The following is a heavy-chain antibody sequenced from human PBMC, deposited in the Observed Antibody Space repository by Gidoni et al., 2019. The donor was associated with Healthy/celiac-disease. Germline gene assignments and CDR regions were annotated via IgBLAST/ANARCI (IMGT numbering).Heavy chain of an antibody. V-gene: IGHV3-15*01. Sequence: EVQLVESGGGLVKPGGYLRLSCAASGFTFSNAWMSWVRQAPGKGLEWVGRIKSKTDGGTTDYAAPVKGRFTISRDDSKNTLYLQMNSLKTEDTAVYYCTTVTYYYGSGDDAFDIWGQGTMVTVSS. CDR1: GFTFSNAW. CDR2: IKSKTDGGTT. CDR3: TTVTYYYGSGDDAFDI. D-gene: IGHD3-10*01. J-gene: IGHJ3*02.